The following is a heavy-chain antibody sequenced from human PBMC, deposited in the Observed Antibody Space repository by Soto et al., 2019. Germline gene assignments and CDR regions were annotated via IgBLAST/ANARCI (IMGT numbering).Heavy chain of an antibody. D-gene: IGHD2-15*01. CDR1: GGTFSSYA. V-gene: IGHV1-69*01. J-gene: IGHJ6*02. CDR3: ATHSSIGRQGPNGMDV. CDR2: IIPIFGTA. Sequence: QVQLVQSGAEVKKPGSSVKVSCKASGGTFSSYAISWVRQAPGQGLEWMGGIIPIFGTANYAQKYQGRVTITADESTSTAYMELSSLRSEDTAVYYCATHSSIGRQGPNGMDVWGQGTTVTVSS.